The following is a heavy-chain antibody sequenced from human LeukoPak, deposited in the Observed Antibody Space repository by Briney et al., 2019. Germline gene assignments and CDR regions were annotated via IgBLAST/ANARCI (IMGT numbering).Heavy chain of an antibody. CDR3: ARDTRGESDY. CDR2: INSNSDTV. V-gene: IGHV3-48*04. J-gene: IGHJ4*01. Sequence: GGSLRLSCAASGFTFSNYAVHWVRQAPGKGLEWISYINSNSDTVHYSNSVEGRFTISRDNAKNSLYLQMNSLRAEDTAMYYCARDTRGESDYWGHGTLVTVSS. D-gene: IGHD2-2*01. CDR1: GFTFSNYA.